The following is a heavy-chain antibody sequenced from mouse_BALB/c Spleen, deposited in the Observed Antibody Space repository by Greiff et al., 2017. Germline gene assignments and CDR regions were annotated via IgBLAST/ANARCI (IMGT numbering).Heavy chain of an antibody. D-gene: IGHD2-4*01. V-gene: IGHV1-54*01. J-gene: IGHJ4*01. CDR1: GYAFTNYL. CDR3: ARSMITTRDYAMDY. CDR2: INPGSGGT. Sequence: VQLQQSGAELVRPGTSVKVSCKASGYAFTNYLIEWVKQRPGQGLEWIGVINPGSGGTNYNEKFKGKATLTADKSSSTAYMQLSSLTSDDSAVYFCARSMITTRDYAMDYWGQGTSVTVSS.